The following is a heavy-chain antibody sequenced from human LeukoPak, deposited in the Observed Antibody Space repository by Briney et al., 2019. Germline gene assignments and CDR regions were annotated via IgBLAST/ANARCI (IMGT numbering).Heavy chain of an antibody. CDR1: GFTFSSYS. CDR2: ISSSSSYI. D-gene: IGHD3-22*01. CDR3: ARDGPQAYYYDSSGGSFDI. Sequence: PGGSLRLSCAASGFTFSSYSMNWVRQAPGKGLEWVSSISSSSSYIYYADSVKGRFTISRDNAKNSLYLQMNRLRAEDTAVYYCARDGPQAYYYDSSGGSFDIWGQGTMVTVSS. J-gene: IGHJ3*02. V-gene: IGHV3-21*01.